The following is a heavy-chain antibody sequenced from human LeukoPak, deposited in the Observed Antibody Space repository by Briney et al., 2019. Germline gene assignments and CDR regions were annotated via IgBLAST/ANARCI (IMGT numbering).Heavy chain of an antibody. D-gene: IGHD4-17*01. CDR2: TYYRSKWYN. Sequence: QTLSLTCAISGDSVSSNSAAWNWIRQSPSRGLEWLGRTYYRSKWYNDYAVSVKSRITINPDTSKNQFSLKLSSVTAADTAVYYCARVRALKVTTSGMDVWGQGTTVTVSS. CDR3: ARVRALKVTTSGMDV. V-gene: IGHV6-1*01. J-gene: IGHJ6*02. CDR1: GDSVSSNSAA.